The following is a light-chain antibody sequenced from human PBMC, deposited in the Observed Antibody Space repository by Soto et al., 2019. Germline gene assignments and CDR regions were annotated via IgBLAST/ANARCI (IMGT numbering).Light chain of an antibody. CDR1: QSVSSSY. Sequence: EIVLTQSPGTLSLSPGERATLSCRASQSVSSSYLAWYQQKPGQAPRLLIYGASSRATGIPDRWSGSGSGTDFALPISRLEPEYFAVYYCQQYGSSPYTFGQGTKLEIK. CDR3: QQYGSSPYT. CDR2: GAS. J-gene: IGKJ2*01. V-gene: IGKV3-20*01.